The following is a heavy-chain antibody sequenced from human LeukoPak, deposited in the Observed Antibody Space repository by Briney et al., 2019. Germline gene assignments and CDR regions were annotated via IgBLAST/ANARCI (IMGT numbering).Heavy chain of an antibody. J-gene: IGHJ5*02. CDR3: ARDRAPVVPAAMWFDP. Sequence: GGSLRLSCAASGFTFSSYSMNWVRQAPGKGLEWVSSISSSSYIYYADSVKGRFTISRDNAKNSLYLQMNSLRAEDTAVYYCARDRAPVVPAAMWFDPWGQGTLVTVSS. CDR2: ISSSSYI. CDR1: GFTFSSYS. V-gene: IGHV3-21*01. D-gene: IGHD2-2*01.